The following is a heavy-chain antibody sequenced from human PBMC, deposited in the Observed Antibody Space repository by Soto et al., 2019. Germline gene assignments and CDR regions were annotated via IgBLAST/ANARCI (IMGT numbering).Heavy chain of an antibody. J-gene: IGHJ4*02. Sequence: LRLSCAASGFTFSSYSMNWVRQAPGKGLEWVSSISSSSSYIYYADSVEGRFTISRDNAKNSLYLQMNSLRAEDTAVYYCARDGLLGWHRQGCFDYWGQGTLVTVSS. CDR2: ISSSSSYI. CDR3: ARDGLLGWHRQGCFDY. D-gene: IGHD2-15*01. V-gene: IGHV3-21*01. CDR1: GFTFSSYS.